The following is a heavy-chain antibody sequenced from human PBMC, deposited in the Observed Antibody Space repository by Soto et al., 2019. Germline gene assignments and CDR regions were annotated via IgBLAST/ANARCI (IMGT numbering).Heavy chain of an antibody. J-gene: IGHJ5*02. Sequence: QVQLQESGPGLVKPSETLSLTCTVSGGSVSSGDYYWSWIRQPPGKGLEWIGYIYYGGSTNHNPSHKSRVSISVDTSKNQFSLKLNSVTAADTAVYYCARIPVDTYMINWFDPWGQGTLVTVSS. CDR3: ARIPVDTYMINWFDP. D-gene: IGHD3-16*01. CDR2: IYYGGST. CDR1: GGSVSSGDYY. V-gene: IGHV4-61*08.